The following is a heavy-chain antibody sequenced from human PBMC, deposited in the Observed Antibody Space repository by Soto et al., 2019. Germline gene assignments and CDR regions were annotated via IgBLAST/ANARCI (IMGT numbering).Heavy chain of an antibody. CDR3: ASCYAGCYYYYYMDV. CDR1: GFTFSSYS. V-gene: IGHV3-21*01. Sequence: GGSLRLSCAASGFTFSSYSMNWVRQAPGKGLEWVSSISSSSSYIYYADSVKGRFTISRDNAKNSLYLQMNSLRAEDTAVYYCASCYAGCYYYYYMDVWGKGTTVTVSS. CDR2: ISSSSSYI. D-gene: IGHD2-2*01. J-gene: IGHJ6*03.